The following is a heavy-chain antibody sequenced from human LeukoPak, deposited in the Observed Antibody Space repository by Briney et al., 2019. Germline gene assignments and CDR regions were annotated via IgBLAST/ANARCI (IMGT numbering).Heavy chain of an antibody. D-gene: IGHD2-2*01. CDR1: GGSVSSGSYY. CDR3: ARESVLPDCSSTSCYPSGYCYYMDV. V-gene: IGHV4-61*01. Sequence: PSETLSLTCTVSGGSVSSGSYYWSWIRQPPGKGLEWIGYIYYSGSTNYNPSLKSRVTISVDTSKNQFSLKLSSVTAADTAVYYCARESVLPDCSSTSCYPSGYCYYMDVWGKGTTVTVSS. J-gene: IGHJ6*03. CDR2: IYYSGST.